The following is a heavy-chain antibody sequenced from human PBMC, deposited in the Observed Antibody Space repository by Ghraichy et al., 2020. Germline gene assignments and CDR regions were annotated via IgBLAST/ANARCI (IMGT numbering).Heavy chain of an antibody. CDR1: GGTFSSYA. V-gene: IGHV1-69*04. J-gene: IGHJ6*02. Sequence: SVKVSCKASGGTFSSYAISWVRQAPGQGLEWMGRIIPILGIANYAQKFQGRVTITADKSTSTAYMELSSLRSEDTAVYYCARGGMYCSSTSCYGGGGMDVWGQGTTVTVSS. CDR2: IIPILGIA. CDR3: ARGGMYCSSTSCYGGGGMDV. D-gene: IGHD2-2*01.